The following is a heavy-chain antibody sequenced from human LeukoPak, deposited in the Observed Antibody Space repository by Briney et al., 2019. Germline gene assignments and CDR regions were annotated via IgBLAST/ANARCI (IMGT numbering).Heavy chain of an antibody. V-gene: IGHV3-53*01. J-gene: IGHJ4*02. CDR1: GFIVNGKY. D-gene: IGHD6-13*01. CDR3: ATRIAAGGLFFFDY. CDR2: IHTNDKT. Sequence: GGSLRLSCAASGFIVNGKYMSWVRQAPGKGLEWVSGIHTNDKTYYADSVKGRFTISRDNSENTLFLQMNTLRAEDTAVYYCATRIAAGGLFFFDYWGQGTLVTVSS.